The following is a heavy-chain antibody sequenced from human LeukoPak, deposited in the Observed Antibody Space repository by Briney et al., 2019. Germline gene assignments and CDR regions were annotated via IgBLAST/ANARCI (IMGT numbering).Heavy chain of an antibody. CDR2: IRSKAYGGTT. Sequence: GGSLRLSCTASGFTFCDYAMSWVRQAPGKGLEWVGFIRSKAYGGTTEYAASVKGRFTISRDDSKSIAYLQMNSLKTEDTAVYYCTRGITPGLRFLEWLSYYYFDYWGQGTLVTVSS. D-gene: IGHD3-3*01. J-gene: IGHJ4*02. CDR1: GFTFCDYA. V-gene: IGHV3-49*04. CDR3: TRGITPGLRFLEWLSYYYFDY.